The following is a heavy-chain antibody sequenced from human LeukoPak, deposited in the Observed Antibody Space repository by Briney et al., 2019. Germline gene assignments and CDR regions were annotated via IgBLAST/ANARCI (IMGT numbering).Heavy chain of an antibody. V-gene: IGHV1-18*01. J-gene: IGHJ4*02. CDR3: ARDPESGTHPPLDY. CDR2: ISAYNGNT. CDR1: GYTFTSYG. Sequence: ASVKVSCKASGYTFTSYGTSWVRQAPGQGLEWMGWISAYNGNTNYAQKLQGRVTMTTDTSTSTAYMELRSLRSDDTAVYYCARDPESGTHPPLDYWGQGTLVTVSS. D-gene: IGHD1-26*01.